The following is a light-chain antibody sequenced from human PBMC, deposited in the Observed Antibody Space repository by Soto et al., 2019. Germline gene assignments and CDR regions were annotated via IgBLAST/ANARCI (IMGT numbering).Light chain of an antibody. CDR1: SSDVGGYNY. CDR2: DVS. J-gene: IGLJ1*01. CDR3: SSYAGSINFYV. V-gene: IGLV2-8*01. Sequence: QSALTQPPSASGSPGQSVTISCTGTSSDVGGYNYVSWYQQFPGKAPKLMIYDVSERPSGVPDRFSGSKSGNTASLTVSGLQAEDEADYYCSSYAGSINFYVFGTGTKVTI.